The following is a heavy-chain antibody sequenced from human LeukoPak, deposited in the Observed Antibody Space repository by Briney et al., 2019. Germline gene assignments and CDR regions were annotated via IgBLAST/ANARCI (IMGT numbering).Heavy chain of an antibody. J-gene: IGHJ6*02. Sequence: SETLSLTCTVSGGSISSYYWSWIRQPPGKGLEWIGYIHYSGSTNYNPSLKSRVTISVDTSKNQFSLKLSSVTAADTAVYYCARLRVVYGMDVWGQGTTVTVSS. CDR2: IHYSGST. D-gene: IGHD2-15*01. CDR1: GGSISSYY. CDR3: ARLRVVYGMDV. V-gene: IGHV4-59*08.